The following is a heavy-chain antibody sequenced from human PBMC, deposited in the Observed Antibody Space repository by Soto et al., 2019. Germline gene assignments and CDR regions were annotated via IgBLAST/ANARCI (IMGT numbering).Heavy chain of an antibody. CDR3: ATMGTPATGLYYFDN. J-gene: IGHJ4*02. D-gene: IGHD1-7*01. CDR1: GGSISSGNYY. CDR2: MSYSGST. V-gene: IGHV4-30-4*01. Sequence: QVQLQESGPGLVKPSQTLSLTCTVSGGSISSGNYYWSWFRQPPGKGLEWIGFMSYSGSTSYNASLKSRVTISVDTSKSQFSLNLSFVTAADTAVYYCATMGTPATGLYYFDNWGQGTLVTVSS.